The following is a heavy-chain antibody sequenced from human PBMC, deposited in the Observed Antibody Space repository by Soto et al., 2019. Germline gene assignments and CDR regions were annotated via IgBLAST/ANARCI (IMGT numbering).Heavy chain of an antibody. Sequence: QLQLQESGPGLVKPSETLSLTCTVSGGSISSSSYYWGWIRQPPGKGLEWIGSINYSGSTYYNPSLKSRVTISVDTSKNHFSLMLSSVTAADTAVYYCASCMNPGLLGFGELLSWFDPWGQGTLVTVSS. CDR2: INYSGST. D-gene: IGHD3-10*01. CDR3: ASCMNPGLLGFGELLSWFDP. V-gene: IGHV4-39*02. CDR1: GGSISSSSYY. J-gene: IGHJ5*02.